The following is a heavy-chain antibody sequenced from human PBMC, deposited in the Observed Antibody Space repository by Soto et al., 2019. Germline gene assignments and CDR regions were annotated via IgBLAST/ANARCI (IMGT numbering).Heavy chain of an antibody. CDR3: AKGLVGYVFGVQDYYFGMDV. Sequence: QVQLVESGGGVVQPGRSLRLSCGASGFKFSTYGMHWVRQAPGKGLEWVAVISYDGNNKDYADSVKGRFTISRDNPKNTSYLQMTSLRAEDTAVYYCAKGLVGYVFGVQDYYFGMDVWGQGTTVAVSS. J-gene: IGHJ6*02. CDR1: GFKFSTYG. CDR2: ISYDGNNK. D-gene: IGHD1-26*01. V-gene: IGHV3-30*18.